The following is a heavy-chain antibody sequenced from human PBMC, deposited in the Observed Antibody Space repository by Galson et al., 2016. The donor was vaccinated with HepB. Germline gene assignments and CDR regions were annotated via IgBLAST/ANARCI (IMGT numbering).Heavy chain of an antibody. CDR3: ARDPQYQLTNYYYYGMDV. V-gene: IGHV3-33*01. D-gene: IGHD2-2*01. CDR1: GFTFSTYG. Sequence: SLRLSCAASGFTFSTYGMHWDRQAPGKGLEWVAVIWHDGSNKYYADSVKGRFTISRDSSTLYLQMNSLRAEDTAVYYCARDPQYQLTNYYYYGMDVWGQGTTVTV. CDR2: IWHDGSNK. J-gene: IGHJ6*02.